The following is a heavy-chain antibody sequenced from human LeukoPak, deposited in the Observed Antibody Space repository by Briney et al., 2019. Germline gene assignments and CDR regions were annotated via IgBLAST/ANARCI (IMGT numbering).Heavy chain of an antibody. D-gene: IGHD3-22*01. CDR1: GFTFSGSA. V-gene: IGHV3-73*01. Sequence: GGSLRLSCAASGFTFSGSAMHWVRQASGKGLEWVGRIRSKANSYATAYAASVKGRFTISRDNSKNSLYLQMNSLRTEDTALYYCAKDPDYFDSSGYYDYWGQGTLVTVSS. CDR3: AKDPDYFDSSGYYDY. J-gene: IGHJ4*02. CDR2: IRSKANSYAT.